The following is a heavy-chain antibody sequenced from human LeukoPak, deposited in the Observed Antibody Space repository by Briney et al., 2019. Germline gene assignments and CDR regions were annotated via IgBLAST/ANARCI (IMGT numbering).Heavy chain of an antibody. J-gene: IGHJ4*02. CDR3: ARDPGQFGELFYYFDY. D-gene: IGHD3-10*01. Sequence: GGSLRLSCAASGFTLSSYGMHWVRQAPGKGLEWVAVIWYDGSNKYYADSVKGRFTISRDNSKNTLYLQMNSLRAEDTAVYYCARDPGQFGELFYYFDYWGQGTLVTVSS. CDR1: GFTLSSYG. V-gene: IGHV3-33*01. CDR2: IWYDGSNK.